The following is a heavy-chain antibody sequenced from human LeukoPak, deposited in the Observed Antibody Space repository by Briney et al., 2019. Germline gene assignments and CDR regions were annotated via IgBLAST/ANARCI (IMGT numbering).Heavy chain of an antibody. Sequence: GGSLRLSCEASGFTFSHFGMHWVRQAPGKGLEWVAVIWSDATNQYYGDSVKGRFTISRDNAKNSLYLQMNSLRAEDTAVYYCARAAGFYDSSGYLNFDYWGQGTLVTVSS. D-gene: IGHD3-22*01. J-gene: IGHJ4*02. CDR3: ARAAGFYDSSGYLNFDY. CDR1: GFTFSHFG. CDR2: IWSDATNQ. V-gene: IGHV3-33*01.